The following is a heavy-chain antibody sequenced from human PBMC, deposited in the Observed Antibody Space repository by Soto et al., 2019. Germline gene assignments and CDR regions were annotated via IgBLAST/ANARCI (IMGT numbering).Heavy chain of an antibody. V-gene: IGHV1-69*06. J-gene: IGHJ4*02. CDR3: ARPSYYYDSSGYYSHYFDY. CDR2: IIPIFGTA. Sequence: SVKVSCKASGGTFSSYAISWVRQAPGQGLEWMGGIIPIFGTANYAQKFQGRVTITADKSTSTAYTELSSLRSEDTAVYYCARPSYYYDSSGYYSHYFDYWGQGTLVTVSS. CDR1: GGTFSSYA. D-gene: IGHD3-22*01.